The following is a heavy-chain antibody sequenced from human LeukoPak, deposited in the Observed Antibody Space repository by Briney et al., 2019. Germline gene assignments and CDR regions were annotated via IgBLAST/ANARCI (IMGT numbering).Heavy chain of an antibody. CDR3: ARTDSGWVGSVQYYFVS. Sequence: SETLSLTCTVSGGSISTYYWSWIRQPPGKGLEWIGYISYSGITNYNPSLKSRVTISVDTSRNQFSLKLSSVTASDTAVYYCARTDSGWVGSVQYYFVSWGQGTLVTVSS. V-gene: IGHV4-59*01. D-gene: IGHD6-19*01. CDR2: ISYSGIT. J-gene: IGHJ4*02. CDR1: GGSISTYY.